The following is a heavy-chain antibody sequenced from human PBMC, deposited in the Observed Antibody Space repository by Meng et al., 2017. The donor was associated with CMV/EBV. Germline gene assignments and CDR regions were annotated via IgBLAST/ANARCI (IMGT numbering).Heavy chain of an antibody. J-gene: IGHJ6*02. Sequence: ASVKVSCKASGYSFNTFGITWVRQAPGQGLEWMGWISDHSRNTNYARKFEGRVTMTTDASTTTAYMDLRDLRFDDTAVYYCARARVDDVLTGYLPQGDVYYYGMDVWGLGTTVTVSS. CDR2: ISDHSRNT. CDR3: ARARVDDVLTGYLPQGDVYYYGMDV. D-gene: IGHD3-9*01. CDR1: GYSFNTFG. V-gene: IGHV1-18*01.